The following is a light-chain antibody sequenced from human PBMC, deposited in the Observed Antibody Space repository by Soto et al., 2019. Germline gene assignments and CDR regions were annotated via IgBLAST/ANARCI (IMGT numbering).Light chain of an antibody. CDR2: EVN. CDR1: SSDVGAYNY. CDR3: FSHTSNTFGV. V-gene: IGLV2-14*01. Sequence: QSALTQPASVSGSPGQSITISCTGTSSDVGAYNYVSWYQQHPGKVPKLIISEVNNRPSGVSHRFSGSKSGNTASLTISGLQAEDEADYYCFSHTSNTFGVFGGGTKLTVL. J-gene: IGLJ2*01.